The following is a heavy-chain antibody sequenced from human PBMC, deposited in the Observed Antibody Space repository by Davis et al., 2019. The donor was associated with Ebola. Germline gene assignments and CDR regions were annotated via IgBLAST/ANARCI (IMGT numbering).Heavy chain of an antibody. CDR3: ATGRESVTLIRGVITALYYFDH. D-gene: IGHD3-10*01. J-gene: IGHJ4*02. CDR1: GFTFSNYP. V-gene: IGHV3-21*06. CDR2: ISSSRTYI. Sequence: GGSLRLSCAASGFTFSNYPMSWVRQAPGKGLEWVSSISSSRTYIYYADSVKGRFTISRDNAESSLYLQMNSLRAEDTAVYYCATGRESVTLIRGVITALYYFDHWGQGTLVTVSS.